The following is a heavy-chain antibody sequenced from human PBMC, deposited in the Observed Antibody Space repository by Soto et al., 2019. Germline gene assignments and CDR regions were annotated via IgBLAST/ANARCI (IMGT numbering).Heavy chain of an antibody. D-gene: IGHD6-19*01. Sequence: EVQLLESGGGLVQPGGSLRLSCAASGFTFSSFAMSWVRQAPGKGLEWVSAIGSRGDSTYYADSVKGRFTISRDNSNNTLYLQMKRLRAEDTAVYDCAKDLISGYNSGRRFASWGQGTLVTVSS. CDR3: AKDLISGYNSGRRFAS. V-gene: IGHV3-23*01. CDR2: IGSRGDST. J-gene: IGHJ4*02. CDR1: GFTFSSFA.